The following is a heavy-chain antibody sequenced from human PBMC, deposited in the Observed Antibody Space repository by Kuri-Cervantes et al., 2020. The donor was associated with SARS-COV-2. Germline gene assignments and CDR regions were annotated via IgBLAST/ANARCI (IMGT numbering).Heavy chain of an antibody. D-gene: IGHD3-10*01. CDR3: ARLWFGESPDYFDY. CDR2: IFSNDEK. J-gene: IGHJ4*02. Sequence: SGPTLVKPTQTRTLTCTVSGFSLSNARMGVSWIRQPPGKALEWLAHIFSNDEKSYSTSLKSRLTISKDTTKSQVVLTMTNMDPVDTATYYCARLWFGESPDYFDYWGQGTLVTVSS. CDR1: GFSLSNARMG. V-gene: IGHV2-26*01.